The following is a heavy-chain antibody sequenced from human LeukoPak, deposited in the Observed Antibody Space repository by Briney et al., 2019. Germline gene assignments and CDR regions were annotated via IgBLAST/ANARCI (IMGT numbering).Heavy chain of an antibody. D-gene: IGHD3-22*01. J-gene: IGHJ4*02. Sequence: KPSETLSLTCIVSAYSISSGYYWGWIRQPPGKGLEWIGSIYHSESTYYNPSLKSRVTISIDTSKNQFYLKLSSLTAADTAVYYCARRDDSSGYHKIFDYWGPGTLVTVSS. CDR1: AYSISSGYY. CDR3: ARRDDSSGYHKIFDY. CDR2: IYHSEST. V-gene: IGHV4-38-2*02.